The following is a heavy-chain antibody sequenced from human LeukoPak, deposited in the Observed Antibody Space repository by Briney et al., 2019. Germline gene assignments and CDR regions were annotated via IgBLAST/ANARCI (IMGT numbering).Heavy chain of an antibody. D-gene: IGHD3-3*01. CDR3: ARHWLGSDFWSGYYHYFDY. CDR1: GGSISSYY. V-gene: IGHV4-59*08. J-gene: IGHJ4*02. Sequence: SETLSLTCTVSGGSISSYYWSWIRQPPGKGLEWIGYIYYSGSTNYNPSLKSRVTISVDTSKNQFSLKLSSVTAADTAVYYCARHWLGSDFWSGYYHYFDYWGQGTLVTVSS. CDR2: IYYSGST.